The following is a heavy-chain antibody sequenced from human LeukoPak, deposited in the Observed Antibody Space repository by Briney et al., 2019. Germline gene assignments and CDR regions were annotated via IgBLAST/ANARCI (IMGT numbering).Heavy chain of an antibody. CDR1: GGSISSGGYS. D-gene: IGHD3-10*01. V-gene: IGHV4-30-2*01. CDR2: IYHSGST. CDR3: ARDSKARGYWYFDL. Sequence: SETLSLTCAVSGGSISSGGYSWSWIRQPPGTGPEWIGYIYHSGSTYYNPSLKSRVTISVDRSKNQFSLKLSSVTAADTAVYYCARDSKARGYWYFDLWGRGTLVTVSS. J-gene: IGHJ2*01.